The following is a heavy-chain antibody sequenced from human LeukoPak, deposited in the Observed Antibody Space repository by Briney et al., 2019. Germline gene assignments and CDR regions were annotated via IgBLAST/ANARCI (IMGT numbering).Heavy chain of an antibody. V-gene: IGHV3-33*01. J-gene: IGHJ4*02. Sequence: GTSLRLSCAASGFTFSNYGMHWVRQAPGKGLEWVGVIWYDGSNKYYGDSVRGRFTISRDNPKNTVYLQMTSLRVEVTGVYYCAANFDFWGQGTLVTVSS. CDR1: GFTFSNYG. CDR3: AANFDF. CDR2: IWYDGSNK.